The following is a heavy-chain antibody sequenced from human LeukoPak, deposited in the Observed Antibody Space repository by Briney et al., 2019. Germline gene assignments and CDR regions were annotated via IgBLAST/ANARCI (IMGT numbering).Heavy chain of an antibody. D-gene: IGHD3-22*01. CDR2: IYHTGST. CDR1: GYSISSGYY. CDR3: VRDHYYDSSGYTFRH. V-gene: IGHV4-38-2*02. Sequence: SENLSLTCTVSGYSISSGYYWGWIRQPPGKGLEWIGSIYHTGSTYYNPSLKSRVTISVDTSKNQFSLKLRSVTVADTAVYYCVRDHYYDSSGYTFRHWGQGTLVSVSS. J-gene: IGHJ1*01.